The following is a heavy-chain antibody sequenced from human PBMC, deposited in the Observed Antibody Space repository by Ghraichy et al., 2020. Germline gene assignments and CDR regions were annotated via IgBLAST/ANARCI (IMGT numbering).Heavy chain of an antibody. V-gene: IGHV4-34*01. Sequence: SETLSLTCAVYGGSFSGYYWSWIRQPPGKGLEWIGEINHSGSTNYNPSLKSRVTISVDTSKNQFSLKLSSVTAADTAVYYCGTHIGYCSGGSCYVNDYWGQGTLVTVSS. CDR2: INHSGST. J-gene: IGHJ4*02. D-gene: IGHD2-15*01. CDR3: GTHIGYCSGGSCYVNDY. CDR1: GGSFSGYY.